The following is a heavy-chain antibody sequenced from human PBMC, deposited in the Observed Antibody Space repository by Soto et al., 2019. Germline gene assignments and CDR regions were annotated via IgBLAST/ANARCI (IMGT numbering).Heavy chain of an antibody. V-gene: IGHV5-51*01. CDR1: GYRLTTSW. Sequence: PGESLKISCKGSGYRLTTSWVAWVRQMPEKGLEWMGIIYPADSDTKYSPSFQGQVTISVDKSISTTYLQWSSLKASDTAIYYCARHGGGFEYWGQGTPVTVSS. CDR3: ARHGGGFEY. D-gene: IGHD3-16*01. J-gene: IGHJ4*02. CDR2: IYPADSDT.